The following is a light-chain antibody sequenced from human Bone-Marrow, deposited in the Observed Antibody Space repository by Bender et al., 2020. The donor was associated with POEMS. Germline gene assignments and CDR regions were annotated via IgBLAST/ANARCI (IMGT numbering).Light chain of an antibody. Sequence: SYVLTQPPSVSVAPGQTARITCGGNNIGSKTFHWYQQKPGQAPVLVVYYDSDRPSGIPERFSGSNSGNTATLTISRVEAGDEADYYCQVWDSSQEGVFGGGTKLTVL. V-gene: IGLV3-21*02. J-gene: IGLJ2*01. CDR1: NIGSKT. CDR3: QVWDSSQEGV. CDR2: YDS.